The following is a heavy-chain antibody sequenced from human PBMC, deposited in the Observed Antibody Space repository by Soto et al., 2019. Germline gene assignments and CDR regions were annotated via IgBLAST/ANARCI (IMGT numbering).Heavy chain of an antibody. CDR1: GGSISSGDYY. CDR3: ARNDAAIVDWFDP. V-gene: IGHV4-30-4*01. Sequence: PSETLSLTCTVSGGSISSGDYYWSWIRQPPGKGLEWIGYIYYSGSTYYNPSLKSRVTISVDTSKNQFSLKLSSVTAADTAVYYCARNDAAIVDWFDPWGQGTLVTVAS. D-gene: IGHD2-2*02. J-gene: IGHJ5*02. CDR2: IYYSGST.